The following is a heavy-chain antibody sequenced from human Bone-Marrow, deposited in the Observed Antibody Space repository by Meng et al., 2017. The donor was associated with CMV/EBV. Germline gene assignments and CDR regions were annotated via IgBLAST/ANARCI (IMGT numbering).Heavy chain of an antibody. D-gene: IGHD3-3*01. CDR1: GGSTSSYY. Sequence: SETLSLTCTVSGGSTSSYYWNWIRQSPGKGLEWIGYIYYNGNTNYNPSLKSRVTISVGTSKNQFSLKLSSMTAADTAVYYCARGSGFDPWGQGTLVTVSS. J-gene: IGHJ5*02. CDR2: IYYNGNT. V-gene: IGHV4-59*01. CDR3: ARGSGFDP.